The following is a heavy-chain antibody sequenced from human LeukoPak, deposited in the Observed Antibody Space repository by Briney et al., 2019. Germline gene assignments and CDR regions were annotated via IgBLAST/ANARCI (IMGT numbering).Heavy chain of an antibody. Sequence: SETQSLTCAVSGYSISSGYYWGWSRQPPGEGLEWIGSIYHTGSTYYNPSLKSRVTISVDTSKNQFSLKLSSVTAADTAVYYCGRHLDIVAPFDYWGQGTLVTVSS. CDR2: IYHTGST. D-gene: IGHD5-12*01. CDR3: GRHLDIVAPFDY. CDR1: GYSISSGYY. V-gene: IGHV4-38-2*01. J-gene: IGHJ4*02.